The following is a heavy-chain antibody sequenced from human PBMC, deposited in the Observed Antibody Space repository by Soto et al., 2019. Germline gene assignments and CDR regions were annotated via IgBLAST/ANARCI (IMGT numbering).Heavy chain of an antibody. J-gene: IGHJ6*02. CDR2: INHGGST. CDR1: GGSFSGYY. CDR3: ARRRSYNGMDV. D-gene: IGHD2-2*02. Sequence: QVQLQHWGAGLLKPSETLSLTCAVYGGSFSGYYWSWVRQPPGRGLEWIGEINHGGSTNYNPSLKSRVTISVDTSKNQFSLNLTSVTAADTAVYYCARRRSYNGMDVWGQGTTVTVSS. V-gene: IGHV4-34*01.